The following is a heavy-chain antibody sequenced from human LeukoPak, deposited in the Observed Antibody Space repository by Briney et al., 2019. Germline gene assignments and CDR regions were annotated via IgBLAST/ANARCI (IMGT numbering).Heavy chain of an antibody. CDR1: GFTVSSNY. V-gene: IGHV3-23*01. CDR2: ISGSGGST. J-gene: IGHJ6*02. Sequence: PGGSLRLSCAASGFTVSSNYMSWVRQAPGKGLEWVSAISGSGGSTYYADSVKGRFTISRDNSKNTLYLQMNSLRAEDTAVYYCAKRGGSGGYSYYYYGMDVWGQGTTVTVSS. D-gene: IGHD2-15*01. CDR3: AKRGGSGGYSYYYYGMDV.